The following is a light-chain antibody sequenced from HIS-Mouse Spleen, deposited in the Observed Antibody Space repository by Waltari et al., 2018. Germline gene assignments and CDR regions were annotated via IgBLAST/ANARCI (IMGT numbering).Light chain of an antibody. J-gene: IGLJ1*01. Sequence: QSALTQPPSASGSPGQSVTISCTGTSSDVGGYNYVSWYQQHPGKAPKRMIYEVSKRPSGVPDRCSGSKSGNTASLTVSGLQAEDEADYYCSSYAGSNNYVFGTGTKVTVL. CDR1: SSDVGGYNY. CDR3: SSYAGSNNYV. V-gene: IGLV2-8*01. CDR2: EVS.